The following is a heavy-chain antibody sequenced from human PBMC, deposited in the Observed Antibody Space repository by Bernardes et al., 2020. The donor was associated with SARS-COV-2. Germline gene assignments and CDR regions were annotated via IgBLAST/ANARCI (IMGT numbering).Heavy chain of an antibody. V-gene: IGHV3-9*01. J-gene: IGHJ5*02. Sequence: GGSLRLSCAASGFTFDDYAMHWVRQAPGKGLEWVSGISWNSGSIGYADSVKGRFTISRDNAKNSLYLQMNSLRAEDTALYYCAKDSSWNWFDPWGQGTLVTVSS. CDR3: AKDSSWNWFDP. D-gene: IGHD6-13*01. CDR1: GFTFDDYA. CDR2: ISWNSGSI.